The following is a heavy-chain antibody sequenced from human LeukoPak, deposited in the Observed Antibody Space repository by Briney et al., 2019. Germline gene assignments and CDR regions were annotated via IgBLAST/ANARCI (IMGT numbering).Heavy chain of an antibody. CDR2: INHSGST. Sequence: SETLSLTCAVYGGSFSSYYWSWIRQPPGKGLEWIGEINHSGSTNYNPSLKSRVTISVDTSKNQFSLKLSSVTAADTAVYYCARGLSPRINMVRGVRPPFRGVFDYWGQGTLVTVSS. CDR3: ARGLSPRINMVRGVRPPFRGVFDY. D-gene: IGHD3-10*01. V-gene: IGHV4-34*01. J-gene: IGHJ4*02. CDR1: GGSFSSYY.